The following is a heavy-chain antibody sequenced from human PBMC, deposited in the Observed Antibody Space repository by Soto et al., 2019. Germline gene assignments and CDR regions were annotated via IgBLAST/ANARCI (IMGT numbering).Heavy chain of an antibody. CDR2: ISPMFGAA. D-gene: IGHD2-15*01. J-gene: IGHJ4*02. V-gene: IGHV1-69*19. CDR1: GGTFNTYA. CDR3: AREVQVHSPAIDY. Sequence: QVQLVQSGAEMKKPGSSVKVSCQSSGGTFNTYAMNWVRQAPGQGPEWMGDISPMFGAANYAPKFQGRVTISADESTVTSYMQAGSLTSKDTARYFCAREVQVHSPAIDYWGQGTLVTVSS.